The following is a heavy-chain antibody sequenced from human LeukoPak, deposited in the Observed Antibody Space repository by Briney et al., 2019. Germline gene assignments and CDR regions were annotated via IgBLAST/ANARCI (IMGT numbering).Heavy chain of an antibody. CDR3: ARDLDDSSGFDY. Sequence: SVKVSCKASGGTFSSYAISLVRQAPGQGLEWMGRIIPIFGTANYAQKFQGRVTITTDESTSTAYMELSSLRSEDTAVYYCARDLDDSSGFDYCGQGTLVTVSS. D-gene: IGHD6-19*01. V-gene: IGHV1-69*05. CDR2: IIPIFGTA. CDR1: GGTFSSYA. J-gene: IGHJ4*02.